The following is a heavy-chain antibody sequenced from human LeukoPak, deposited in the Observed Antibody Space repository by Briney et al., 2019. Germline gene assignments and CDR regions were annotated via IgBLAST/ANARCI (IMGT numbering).Heavy chain of an antibody. J-gene: IGHJ4*02. CDR1: GFTFSSYN. CDR2: ISDSSTTI. D-gene: IGHD5-24*01. Sequence: GSLRLSCAASGFTFSSYNMNWVRLAPGKGLEWVSYISDSSTTIYYADSVKGRFTISRDNAKNSLYLQMNSLRAEDTAVYYCARDPRWLPTPPYYFDYWGQGTLVTVSS. CDR3: ARDPRWLPTPPYYFDY. V-gene: IGHV3-48*01.